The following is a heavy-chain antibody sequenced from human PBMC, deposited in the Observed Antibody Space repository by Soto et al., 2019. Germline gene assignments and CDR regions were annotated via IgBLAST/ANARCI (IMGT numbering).Heavy chain of an antibody. D-gene: IGHD6-13*01. CDR1: GYTFTSYY. CDR3: ARVGYSREFAP. J-gene: IGHJ5*02. CDR2: INPSGGST. V-gene: IGHV1-46*03. Sequence: QVQLFQSGAEVKKPGASVKVSCKASGYTFTSYYMHWVRQAPGQGLEWMGIINPSGGSTSYAQKFDGRVTMTRDTSTSPVYLELSSLLSEDTAVYYCARVGYSREFAPWGSGPLVTVSS.